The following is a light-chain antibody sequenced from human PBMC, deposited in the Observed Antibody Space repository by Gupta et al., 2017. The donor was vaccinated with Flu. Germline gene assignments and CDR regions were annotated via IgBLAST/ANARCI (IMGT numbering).Light chain of an antibody. CDR1: SSNIGAGYD. CDR2: GNS. Sequence: QSVLTQSPSVSGAPGHRVTISCTGSSSNIGAGYDVHWYQQLPGTAPKLLIYGNSNRPSGVPDRFSGSKSGTSASLAITGLQAEDEADYYCQSYDSSLSGWVFGGGTKLTVL. J-gene: IGLJ3*02. CDR3: QSYDSSLSGWV. V-gene: IGLV1-40*01.